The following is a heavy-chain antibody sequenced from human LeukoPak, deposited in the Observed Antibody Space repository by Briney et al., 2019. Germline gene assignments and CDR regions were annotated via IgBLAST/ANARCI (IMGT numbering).Heavy chain of an antibody. CDR2: ISGSGGST. D-gene: IGHD1-14*01. Sequence: AGGSLRLSCAASGFTFSSYAMSWVRQASGKGLEWVSAISGSGGSTYYADSVKGRFTISRDNSKNTLYLQMNSLRAEDTAVYYCARTGYNAGRYYYYGMDVWGQGTTVTVSS. J-gene: IGHJ6*02. CDR1: GFTFSSYA. V-gene: IGHV3-23*01. CDR3: ARTGYNAGRYYYYGMDV.